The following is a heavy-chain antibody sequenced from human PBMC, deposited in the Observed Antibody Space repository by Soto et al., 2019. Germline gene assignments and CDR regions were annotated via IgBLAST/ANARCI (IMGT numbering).Heavy chain of an antibody. J-gene: IGHJ3*02. Sequence: QVQLVQSGAEVKKPGASVKVSCKASGYTFTSYGISWVRQAPGQGLEWMGWISAYNGNTNYAQKLQGRVTMTTDTSTSTAYMELRSLRSDDTAVYYCARVLRYFDWLSDNDAFDIWGQGTMVTVSS. D-gene: IGHD3-9*01. CDR1: GYTFTSYG. CDR3: ARVLRYFDWLSDNDAFDI. CDR2: ISAYNGNT. V-gene: IGHV1-18*01.